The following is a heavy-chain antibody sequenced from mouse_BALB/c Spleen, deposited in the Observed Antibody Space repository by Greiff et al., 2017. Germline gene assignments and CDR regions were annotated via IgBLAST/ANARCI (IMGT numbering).Heavy chain of an antibody. CDR2: ISSGGSYT. Sequence: DVMLVESGGGLVKPGGSLKLSCAASGFTFSSYAMSWVRQTPEKRLEWVATISSGGSYTYYPDSVKGRFTISRDNAKNTLYLQMSSLRSEDTAMYYCARGDDGYTFDYWGQGTTLTVSS. V-gene: IGHV5-9-1*01. CDR1: GFTFSSYA. D-gene: IGHD2-3*01. CDR3: ARGDDGYTFDY. J-gene: IGHJ2*01.